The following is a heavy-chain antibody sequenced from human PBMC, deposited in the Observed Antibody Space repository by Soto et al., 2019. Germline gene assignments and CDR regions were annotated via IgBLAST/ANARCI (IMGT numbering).Heavy chain of an antibody. V-gene: IGHV3-33*01. D-gene: IGHD2-21*02. Sequence: QVQVVESGGGVVQPGRSLRLSCAASGFTFSRYAMHWVRQAPGKGLEWVAVIWYGGGSKFYADSVKGRFTISRDNSTNTLYRQMNSLRPEDTAVYYCARDFVGGDYHFDYWGQGTLVTVSS. J-gene: IGHJ4*02. CDR1: GFTFSRYA. CDR3: ARDFVGGDYHFDY. CDR2: IWYGGGSK.